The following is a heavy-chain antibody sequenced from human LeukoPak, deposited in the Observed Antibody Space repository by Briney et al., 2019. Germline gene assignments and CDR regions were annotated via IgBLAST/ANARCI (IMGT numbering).Heavy chain of an antibody. V-gene: IGHV3-23*01. D-gene: IGHD3-22*01. CDR2: ISGSGGST. CDR3: AKSGYRDSSGYYYPLCPDY. J-gene: IGHJ4*02. Sequence: GGSLRLSCAAPGFTFRSYAMSWVRQAPGKGRGWVSAISGSGGSTYYADSVKGRFTISRDNSKNTLYLQMNSLRAEDTAVYYCAKSGYRDSSGYYYPLCPDYWGQGTLVTVAS. CDR1: GFTFRSYA.